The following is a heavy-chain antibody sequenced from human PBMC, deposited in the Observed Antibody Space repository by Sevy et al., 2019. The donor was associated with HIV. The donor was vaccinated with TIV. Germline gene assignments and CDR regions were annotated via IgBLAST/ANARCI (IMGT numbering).Heavy chain of an antibody. J-gene: IGHJ6*02. D-gene: IGHD3-16*01. CDR2: INTRGSTI. Sequence: GGSLRLSCAASGFTFSDYYMSWIRQAPGKGLDWVSHINTRGSTIYYADSVKGRFTMSRDNAKNSLYLQMNSLRAEETAVYYCARYPGGLGMDVWGQGTTVTVSS. CDR1: GFTFSDYY. V-gene: IGHV3-11*01. CDR3: ARYPGGLGMDV.